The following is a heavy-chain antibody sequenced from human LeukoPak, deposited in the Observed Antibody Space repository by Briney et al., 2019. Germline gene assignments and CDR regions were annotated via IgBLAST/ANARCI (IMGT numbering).Heavy chain of an antibody. CDR3: ARARYSGYDSPHFDY. Sequence: GGSLRLSCAASGFSFSSYDMHWVRQATGKGLEWVSAIGTAGDTYYPGSVKGRFTISRENAKNSLYLQMNSLRAGDTAVYYCARARYSGYDSPHFDYWGQGTLVTVSS. CDR2: IGTAGDT. D-gene: IGHD5-12*01. V-gene: IGHV3-13*04. CDR1: GFSFSSYD. J-gene: IGHJ4*02.